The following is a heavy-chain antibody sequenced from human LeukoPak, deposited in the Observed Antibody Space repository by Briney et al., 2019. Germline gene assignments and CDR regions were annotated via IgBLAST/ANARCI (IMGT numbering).Heavy chain of an antibody. V-gene: IGHV3-30*18. CDR1: GFTFSSYG. J-gene: IGHJ5*02. D-gene: IGHD2-15*01. Sequence: GGSLRLSCAASGFTFSSYGMHWVRQAPGKGLEWVAVISFDGHKKYYADSVQGRFTISRDNSKNTLYLQMNSLRPEDAAVYYCGKDNTGYCSGGSCYSFGAWGPGTLVTVSS. CDR3: GKDNTGYCSGGSCYSFGA. CDR2: ISFDGHKK.